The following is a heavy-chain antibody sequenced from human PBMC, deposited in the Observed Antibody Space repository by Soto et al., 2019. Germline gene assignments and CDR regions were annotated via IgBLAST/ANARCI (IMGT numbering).Heavy chain of an antibody. J-gene: IGHJ4*02. CDR1: GYTLTELS. CDR2: IIPIFGTA. V-gene: IGHV1-69*13. CDR3: ASLGSDSSGYYYRDDY. D-gene: IGHD3-22*01. Sequence: ASVKVSCKVSGYTLTELSMHWVRQAPGKGLEWMGGIIPIFGTANYAQKFQGRVTITADESTSTAYMELSSLRSEDTAVYYCASLGSDSSGYYYRDDYWGQGTLVTVSS.